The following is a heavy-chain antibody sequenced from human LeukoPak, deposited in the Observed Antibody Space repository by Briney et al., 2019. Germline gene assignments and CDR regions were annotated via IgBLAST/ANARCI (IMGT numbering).Heavy chain of an antibody. J-gene: IGHJ4*02. CDR1: GFTLSHYY. V-gene: IGHV3-11*01. CDR2: ISSSGETI. CDR3: ARQGSEIDC. Sequence: PGGSLRLSCAASGFTLSHYYMTWIRQAPGKGLEWLSCISSSGETIYYADSVKGRFTVSRGNAENSLYLQMNSLRAEDTAMYYCARQGSEIDCWGQGTLVTVSS.